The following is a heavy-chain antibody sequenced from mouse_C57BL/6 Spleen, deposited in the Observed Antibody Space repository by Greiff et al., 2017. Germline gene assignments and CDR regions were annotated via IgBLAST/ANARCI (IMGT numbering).Heavy chain of an antibody. CDR1: GFTFSDYG. J-gene: IGHJ3*01. CDR3: ARGLRLPFAY. CDR2: ISSGSSTI. V-gene: IGHV5-17*01. D-gene: IGHD3-2*02. Sequence: EVKVVESGGGLVKPGGSLKLSCAASGFTFSDYGMHWVRQAPEKGLEWVAYISSGSSTIYYADTVKGRFTISRDNAKNTLFLQMTSLRAEDTAMXYCARGLRLPFAYWGQGTLVTVSA.